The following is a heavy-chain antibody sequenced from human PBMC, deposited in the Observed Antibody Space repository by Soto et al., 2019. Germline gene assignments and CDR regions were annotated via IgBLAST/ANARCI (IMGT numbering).Heavy chain of an antibody. CDR2: ISGSGGST. D-gene: IGHD3-22*01. CDR1: GFTFSSYA. CDR3: AKLVGMIVVVLTPPDY. J-gene: IGHJ4*02. V-gene: IGHV3-23*01. Sequence: PGGSLRLSCAASGFTFSSYAMNWVRQAPGKGLEWVSVISGSGGSTYYADSVKGRFTISRDNSKNTLYLQMNSLRAEDTAVYYCAKLVGMIVVVLTPPDYWGQGTLVTVSS.